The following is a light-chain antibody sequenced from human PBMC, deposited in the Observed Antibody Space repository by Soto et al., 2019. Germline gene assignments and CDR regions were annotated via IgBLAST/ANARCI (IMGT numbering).Light chain of an antibody. J-gene: IGLJ3*02. Sequence: QSVLTQPPSASGTPGQRVTISCSGSNSNIGNNKVNWYQQLPGTAPKLLIYTSNQRPSGVPDRFSGSKSGTSASLAISGLQSEDGADYYCATWDDSLSIWVFGGGTKVTVL. CDR3: ATWDDSLSIWV. V-gene: IGLV1-44*01. CDR1: NSNIGNNK. CDR2: TSN.